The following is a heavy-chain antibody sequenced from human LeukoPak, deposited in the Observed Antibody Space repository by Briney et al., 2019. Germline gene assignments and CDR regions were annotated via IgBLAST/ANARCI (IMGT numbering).Heavy chain of an antibody. Sequence: GGSLRLSCAASGFSLSTYSLNWVRQTPGKGLEWLSYISVSGTIHYADSVKGRFTISRDNGRNSLSLQMNRLRAGDTGVYFCATAPHGASDYIDVWGRGTTVSVSS. CDR1: GFSLSTYS. D-gene: IGHD3-16*01. CDR2: ISVSGTI. CDR3: ATAPHGASDYIDV. V-gene: IGHV3-48*01. J-gene: IGHJ6*03.